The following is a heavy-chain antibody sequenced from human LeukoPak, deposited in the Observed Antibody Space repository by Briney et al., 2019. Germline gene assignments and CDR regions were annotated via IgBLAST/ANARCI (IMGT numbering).Heavy chain of an antibody. CDR3: ARDLPYGSSDRSPFDY. CDR1: GCTFSSYA. D-gene: IGHD6-6*01. V-gene: IGHV1-18*01. J-gene: IGHJ4*02. CDR2: IIPSCGTA. Sequence: ASVKVSCKASGCTFSSYAINRVRQAPGQGLEWMGRIIPSCGTANYAQKLQGRVTMTTDTSTSTAYMELRSLRSDDTAVYYCARDLPYGSSDRSPFDYWRRGTPVTVPS.